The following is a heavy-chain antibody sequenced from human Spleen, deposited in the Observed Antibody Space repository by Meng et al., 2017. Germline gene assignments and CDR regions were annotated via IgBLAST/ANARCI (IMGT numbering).Heavy chain of an antibody. D-gene: IGHD3-10*01. CDR3: ARAQGSGSYYSYYYYGMDV. CDR1: GFTFSNYW. Sequence: ETLSLTCTASGFTFSNYWMNWVRQAPGKGLVWVSQMNTDGSTTRYADSVKGRFTISRDNAKNTLYLQMNSLRAEDTAVYYCARAQGSGSYYSYYYYGMDVWGQGTTVTVSS. V-gene: IGHV3-74*01. CDR2: MNTDGSTT. J-gene: IGHJ6*02.